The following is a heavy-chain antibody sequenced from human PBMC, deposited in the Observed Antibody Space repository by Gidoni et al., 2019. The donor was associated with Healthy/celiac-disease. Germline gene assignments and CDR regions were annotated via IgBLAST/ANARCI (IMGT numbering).Heavy chain of an antibody. CDR3: AKGGLEPLSFDY. J-gene: IGHJ4*02. D-gene: IGHD1-1*01. Sequence: EVQLLESGGGLVQPGVSLRLSCAASGFTFSSYAMSWVRQAPGKGLEWVSAISGSGGSTYYADSVKGRLNISRDNSKNTLYLQMNSLRAEDTAVYYCAKGGLEPLSFDYWGQGTLVTVSS. CDR2: ISGSGGST. V-gene: IGHV3-23*01. CDR1: GFTFSSYA.